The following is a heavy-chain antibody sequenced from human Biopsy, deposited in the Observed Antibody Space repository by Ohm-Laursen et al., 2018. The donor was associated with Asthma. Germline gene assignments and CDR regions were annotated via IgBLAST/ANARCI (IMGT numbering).Heavy chain of an antibody. Sequence: SLRLSCTASGFTFRSYGMPWVRQAPGKGLEWVAVISYDGSNKYYADYVKGRFTISRDNSKNTLYLQMNRLRAEDTAVYYCASQRRGPDVWSGYYYFDYWGQGTLVTVSS. CDR3: ASQRRGPDVWSGYYYFDY. CDR2: ISYDGSNK. CDR1: GFTFRSYG. V-gene: IGHV3-30*03. J-gene: IGHJ4*02. D-gene: IGHD3-3*01.